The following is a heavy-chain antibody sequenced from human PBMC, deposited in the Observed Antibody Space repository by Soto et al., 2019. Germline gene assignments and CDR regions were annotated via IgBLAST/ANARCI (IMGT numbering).Heavy chain of an antibody. Sequence: EESLKICCEASVDMFPIYHISWVRQMPGKGLEWVGKIDPSDSRTMYRPSSRARITISVDKSINTAYLEWGRLKASDTAMYYCARHDSTGDFDFSGQAPHPTLSS. CDR2: IDPSDSRT. V-gene: IGHV5-10-1*01. CDR1: VDMFPIYH. D-gene: IGHD2-8*02. J-gene: IGHJ4*02. CDR3: ARHDSTGDFDF.